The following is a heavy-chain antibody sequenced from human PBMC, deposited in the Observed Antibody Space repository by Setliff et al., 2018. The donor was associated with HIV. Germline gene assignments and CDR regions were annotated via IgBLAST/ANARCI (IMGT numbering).Heavy chain of an antibody. CDR3: ARHGTEYSSYPIDY. CDR2: LHLSGDT. J-gene: IGHJ4*02. D-gene: IGHD6-6*01. V-gene: IGHV4-61*02. Sequence: SETLSLTCTVSGDSINSGTYYWSWIRQPAGKGLEWIGRLHLSGDTNYNPSLKSRVTMSIDTSKNQFSLKLSSVTAADTAVYYCARHGTEYSSYPIDYWGQGNLVTVSS. CDR1: GDSINSGTYY.